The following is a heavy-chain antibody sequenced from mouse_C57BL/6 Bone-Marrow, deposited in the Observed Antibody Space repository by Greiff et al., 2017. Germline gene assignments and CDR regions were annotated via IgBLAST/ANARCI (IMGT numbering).Heavy chain of an antibody. CDR3: ASRHYYGSRNFAY. CDR1: GYTFTSSW. J-gene: IGHJ2*01. CDR2: IHPNSGST. V-gene: IGHV1-64*01. D-gene: IGHD1-1*01. Sequence: QVQLQQPGAELVKPGASVKLSCKASGYTFTSSWMHWVKQRPGQGLEWIGMIHPNSGSTNYNEKFKSKATLTVDKSSSTAYMQLSSLTSEDSAVXFCASRHYYGSRNFAYGGQGTTLTVSS.